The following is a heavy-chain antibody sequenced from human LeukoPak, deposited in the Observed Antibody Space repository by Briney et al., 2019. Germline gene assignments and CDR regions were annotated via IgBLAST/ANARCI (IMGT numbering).Heavy chain of an antibody. CDR1: GGSISSYY. J-gene: IGHJ4*02. CDR3: ARDPQADSSGWYGGDY. Sequence: KPSETLSLTCTVSGGSISSYYWSWIRQPAGKGLEWIGRIYTSGSTNYNPSLKSRVTMSVDTSKNQFSLKLSSVTAADTAVYDCARDPQADSSGWYGGDYWGQGTLVTVSS. CDR2: IYTSGST. V-gene: IGHV4-4*07. D-gene: IGHD6-19*01.